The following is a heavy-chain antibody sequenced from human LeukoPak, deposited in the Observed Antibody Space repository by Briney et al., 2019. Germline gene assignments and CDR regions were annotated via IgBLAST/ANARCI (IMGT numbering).Heavy chain of an antibody. CDR2: IIPIFGTA. J-gene: IGHJ6*03. CDR1: GGTFSSYA. D-gene: IGHD3-3*01. V-gene: IGHV1-69*13. Sequence: SVKVSCKASGGTFSSYAISWVRQAPGQGLEWMGGIIPIFGTANYAQKFQGRVTITADESTSTAYMELSSLRSEDTAVYYCARRAYDFWSGYYYYYMDVWGKGTTVTVSS. CDR3: ARRAYDFWSGYYYYYMDV.